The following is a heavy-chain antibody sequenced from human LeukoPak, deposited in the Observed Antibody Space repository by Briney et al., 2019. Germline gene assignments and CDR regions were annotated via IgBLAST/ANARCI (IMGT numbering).Heavy chain of an antibody. CDR1: GFTFSTYA. CDR3: ASSRVLATVGWYFDL. D-gene: IGHD2-8*01. CDR2: ISYDGSST. V-gene: IGHV3-30-3*01. Sequence: GGSLRLSCAASGFTFSTYAMHWVRQAPGKGLEWVAVISYDGSSTYYADSGKGRFTISRDNSKNTLSLQMNSLRTEDTAVYYCASSRVLATVGWYFDLWGRGTLVTVSS. J-gene: IGHJ2*01.